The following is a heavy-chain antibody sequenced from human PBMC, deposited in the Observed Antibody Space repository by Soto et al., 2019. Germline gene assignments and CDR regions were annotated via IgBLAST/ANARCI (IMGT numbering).Heavy chain of an antibody. V-gene: IGHV4-34*01. CDR1: GGAFSGFY. J-gene: IGHJ3*01. Sequence: KTLSVKCAIYGGAFSGFYWSWIRQPPGKGLEWIGEINDSGTTNYNPSLKSRVTISADTSKTHFSLRLTSVTAADTAVYYCAIETSQNV. CDR2: INDSGTT. CDR3: AIETSQNV.